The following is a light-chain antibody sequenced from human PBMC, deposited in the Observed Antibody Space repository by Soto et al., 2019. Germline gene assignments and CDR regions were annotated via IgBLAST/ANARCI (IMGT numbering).Light chain of an antibody. Sequence: IVMTQSPESLTVSLGGGATLNCWSSQRLTFVSNNQSHLAWYQQKTGQAPKLLLSWSSARESGVPDRFSGSGSETHFTLTMTNLQAEDVAIYYCQQYYATPWTVRPGTKVEI. V-gene: IGKV4-1*01. J-gene: IGKJ1*01. CDR3: QQYYATPWT. CDR1: QRLTFVSNNQSH. CDR2: WSS.